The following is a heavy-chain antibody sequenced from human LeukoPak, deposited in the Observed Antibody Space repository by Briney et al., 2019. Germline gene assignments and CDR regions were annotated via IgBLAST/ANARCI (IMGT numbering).Heavy chain of an antibody. J-gene: IGHJ4*02. CDR2: ISGSGAST. CDR3: AKDLSGTLTY. CDR1: GFTFSDYY. D-gene: IGHD1-26*01. V-gene: IGHV3-23*01. Sequence: PGGSLRLSCAASGFTFSDYYMSWIRQAPGKGLEWVSAISGSGASTYYADSVKGRFTISRDNSKNTLYLQMNSLRAEDTAVYYCAKDLSGTLTYWGQGTLVTVSS.